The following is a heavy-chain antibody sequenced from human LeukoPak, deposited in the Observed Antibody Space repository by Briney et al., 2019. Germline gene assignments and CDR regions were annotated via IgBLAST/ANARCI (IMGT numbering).Heavy chain of an antibody. CDR1: GFTFSSYG. CDR2: ISYDGSDK. V-gene: IGHV3-30*18. CDR3: AKDYDYGDYSLGS. D-gene: IGHD4-17*01. Sequence: PGGSLRLSCAVSGFTFSSYGMHWVRQAPGRALEWVAFISYDGSDKYSADSMKGRFTISRDNSRKTLYLQMNSLRAEDTAVYSCAKDYDYGDYSLGSWGQGTLVTVSS. J-gene: IGHJ5*02.